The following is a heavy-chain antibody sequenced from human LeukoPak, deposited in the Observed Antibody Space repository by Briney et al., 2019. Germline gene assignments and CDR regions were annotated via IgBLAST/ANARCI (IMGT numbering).Heavy chain of an antibody. V-gene: IGHV3-23*01. CDR3: AKVRDYKVGPHWYFDV. CDR2: ITGSGSGT. D-gene: IGHD3-10*01. J-gene: IGHJ2*01. CDR1: EFTFSIYD. Sequence: AGSLRLSCAASEFTFSIYDMSWVRQAPGKGLEWVSSITGSGSGTTYADSVKGRFTISRDNSKTTLYLQMNSLRAEDTAVYYCAKVRDYKVGPHWYFDVWGRSTLVTVSS.